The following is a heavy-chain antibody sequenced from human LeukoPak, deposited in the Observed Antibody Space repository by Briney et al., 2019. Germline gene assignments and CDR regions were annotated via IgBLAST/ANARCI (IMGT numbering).Heavy chain of an antibody. D-gene: IGHD2-15*01. J-gene: IGHJ4*02. CDR3: ARDPPVVAATPVDY. CDR2: ISAYNGNT. CDR1: GYTFTSYG. Sequence: ASVKVSCKASGYTFTSYGISWVRQAPGQGLEWMGWISAYNGNTNYAQKLQGRVTMTTGTSTSTAYMELRSLRSDDTAVYYCARDPPVVAATPVDYWGQGTLVTVSS. V-gene: IGHV1-18*01.